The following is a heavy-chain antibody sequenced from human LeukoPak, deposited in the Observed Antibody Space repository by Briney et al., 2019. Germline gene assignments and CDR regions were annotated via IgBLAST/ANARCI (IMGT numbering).Heavy chain of an antibody. Sequence: PGGSLRLSCAASGFTFSSYWMSWVRQAPGKGLEWVANIKQDGSEKYYVDSVKGRFTISRDNAKNSLYLQMNSLRAEDTAVYYCAKEAGVKQWLVPGFVYWGQGTLVTVSS. CDR2: IKQDGSEK. D-gene: IGHD6-19*01. V-gene: IGHV3-7*01. J-gene: IGHJ4*02. CDR1: GFTFSSYW. CDR3: AKEAGVKQWLVPGFVY.